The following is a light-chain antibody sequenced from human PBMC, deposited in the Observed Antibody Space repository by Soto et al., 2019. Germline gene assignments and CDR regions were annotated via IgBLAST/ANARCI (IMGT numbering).Light chain of an antibody. CDR3: QSYDSSLSGLV. CDR1: SSNIGAVYD. CDR2: GND. J-gene: IGLJ2*01. Sequence: QSVLTQPPSVSGAPGQRVTISCTGSSSNIGAVYDVHWYQQLPGTAPKLLIHGNDNRPSGVPDRFSGSKSGTSASLAITGLQAEDEADHYCQSYDSSLSGLVFGGGTKLTVL. V-gene: IGLV1-40*01.